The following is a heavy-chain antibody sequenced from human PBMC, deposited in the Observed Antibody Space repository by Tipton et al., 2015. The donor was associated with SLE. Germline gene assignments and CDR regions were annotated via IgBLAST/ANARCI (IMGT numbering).Heavy chain of an antibody. D-gene: IGHD3-10*01. CDR3: ARPRSVWFRELYAVDI. CDR1: GYSISSGYY. J-gene: IGHJ3*02. V-gene: IGHV4-38-2*01. Sequence: GLVKPSETLSLTCAVSGYSISSGYYWGWIRQPPGKGLEWIGSIYHSGSTYYNPSLKSRVTISVDTSKNQFSLKLSSVTAADTAVYYCARPRSVWFRELYAVDIWGQGTMVTVSS. CDR2: IYHSGST.